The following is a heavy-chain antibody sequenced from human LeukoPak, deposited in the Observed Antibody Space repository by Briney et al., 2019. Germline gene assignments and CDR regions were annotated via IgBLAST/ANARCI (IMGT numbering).Heavy chain of an antibody. Sequence: GGSLRLSCAASGFTFSNYWIHWVRQAPGKGLVWVSRINTDGGITGYADSVKGRFTISRDNAKNKMCLQMNSLRAEDTAVYYCVRALLGNKNLGSLDYWGPGSLVIVSS. CDR3: VRALLGNKNLGSLDY. CDR2: INTDGGIT. V-gene: IGHV3-74*01. D-gene: IGHD4-23*01. J-gene: IGHJ4*02. CDR1: GFTFSNYW.